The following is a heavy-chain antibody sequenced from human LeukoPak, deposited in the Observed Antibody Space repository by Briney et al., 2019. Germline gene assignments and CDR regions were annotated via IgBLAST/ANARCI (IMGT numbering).Heavy chain of an antibody. Sequence: ASVKISCKVSGYTFTDYYMHWVQQAPGKGLEWMGLVDPEDGETIYAEKFQGRVTITADTSTDTAYMELSSLGSEDTAVYYCATVEPGGIWSGHNWFDPWGQGTLVTVSS. J-gene: IGHJ5*02. CDR2: VDPEDGET. CDR3: ATVEPGGIWSGHNWFDP. V-gene: IGHV1-69-2*01. CDR1: GYTFTDYY. D-gene: IGHD3-3*01.